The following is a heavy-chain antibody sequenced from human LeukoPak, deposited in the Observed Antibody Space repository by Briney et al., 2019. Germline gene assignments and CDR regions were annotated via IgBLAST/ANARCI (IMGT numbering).Heavy chain of an antibody. J-gene: IGHJ4*02. D-gene: IGHD5-24*01. V-gene: IGHV3-53*01. CDR3: ARDPPPGEMATMGGY. CDR1: GFTVSSNY. CDR2: IYSGGST. Sequence: GGPLRLSCAPSGFTVSSNYMSGAPQAPGKGREGVSVIYSGGSTYYAASVKGRFTISRDNSKNTLYLQMNSLRAEDTAVYYCARDPPPGEMATMGGYWGQGTLVTVSS.